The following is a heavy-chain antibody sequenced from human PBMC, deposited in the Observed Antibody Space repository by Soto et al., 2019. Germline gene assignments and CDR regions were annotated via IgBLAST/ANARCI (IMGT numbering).Heavy chain of an antibody. Sequence: SETLSLTCTVSGGSISSGGYYWSWIRQHPGKGLEWIGYIYYSGSTYYNPSLKSRVTISVDTSKNQFSLKLSSVTAADTAVYYCARTDYYDSSGYSRDYYYYGMDVWGQGTTVTVSS. CDR2: IYYSGST. J-gene: IGHJ6*02. V-gene: IGHV4-31*03. CDR1: GGSISSGGYY. CDR3: ARTDYYDSSGYSRDYYYYGMDV. D-gene: IGHD3-22*01.